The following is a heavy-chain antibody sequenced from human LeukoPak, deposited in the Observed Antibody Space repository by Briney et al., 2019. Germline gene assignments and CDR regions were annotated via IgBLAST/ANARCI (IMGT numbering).Heavy chain of an antibody. CDR1: GFTFSSYE. D-gene: IGHD3-10*01. CDR3: VRAHHPGGWFDP. J-gene: IGHJ5*02. Sequence: GGSLRLSCAASGFTFSSYEMNWVRQAPGKGLEWVSYISSSGSTIYYADSVKGRFTISRDNAKNSLYLQMNSLTAEDTAVHYCVRAHHPGGWFDPWGQGTLVTVSS. V-gene: IGHV3-48*03. CDR2: ISSSGSTI.